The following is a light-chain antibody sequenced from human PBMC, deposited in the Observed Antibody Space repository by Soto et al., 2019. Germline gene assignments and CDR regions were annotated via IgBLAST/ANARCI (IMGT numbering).Light chain of an antibody. J-gene: IGLJ2*01. Sequence: QSALTQPPSASGSPGQSVTISCTGTSSDVGGYNYVTWYQQQPGKAPKLVIYDVSKRLSGVTDRVSGSKSGNTASLTVSVLQAEDEADYYCSSYAGINNLLYGGGSKMT. CDR2: DVS. CDR1: SSDVGGYNY. CDR3: SSYAGINNLL. V-gene: IGLV2-8*01.